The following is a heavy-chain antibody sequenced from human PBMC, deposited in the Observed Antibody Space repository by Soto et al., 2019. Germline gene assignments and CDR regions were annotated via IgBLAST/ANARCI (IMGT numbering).Heavy chain of an antibody. CDR3: ASSGGYYGSGSYY. CDR2: IYYSGSN. Sequence: PSETLSLTCTVSGGSISTYYWSWIRQPPGKGLEWIGYIYYSGSNNYNPSLKSRVTISIDTSKNQFSLKLSSVTAADTAVYYCASSGGYYGSGSYYWGQGTLVTVSS. J-gene: IGHJ4*02. D-gene: IGHD3-10*01. V-gene: IGHV4-59*01. CDR1: GGSISTYY.